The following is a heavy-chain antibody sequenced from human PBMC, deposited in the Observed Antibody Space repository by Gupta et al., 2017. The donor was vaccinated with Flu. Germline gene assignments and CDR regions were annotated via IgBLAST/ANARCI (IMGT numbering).Heavy chain of an antibody. V-gene: IGHV3-49*03. CDR3: TRDPGYSGYDSIAYYFDY. Sequence: EVQLVESGGGLVQPGRSLRLSCTASGFTFGDYALSWFRQAPGKGLEWVGFIRSKAYGGTTEYAASVKGRFTISRDDSKSIAYLQMNSLKTEDTAVYYCTRDPGYSGYDSIAYYFDYWGQGTLVTVSS. D-gene: IGHD5-12*01. CDR1: GFTFGDYA. CDR2: IRSKAYGGTT. J-gene: IGHJ4*02.